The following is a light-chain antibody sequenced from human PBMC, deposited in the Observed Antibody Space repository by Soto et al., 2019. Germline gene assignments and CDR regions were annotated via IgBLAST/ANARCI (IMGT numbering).Light chain of an antibody. CDR2: EVT. J-gene: IGLJ2*01. CDR3: SAYASSRDVV. V-gene: IGLV2-14*01. CDR1: SSDVGGYNY. Sequence: QSALTQPASVSGSPGQSITISCTGTSSDVGGYNYVSWYQQHPGKAPKLMMYEVTNRPSGVSNRFSGSKSGNTASLTISGLLAEDEADYYCSAYASSRDVVFGGGTKVTVL.